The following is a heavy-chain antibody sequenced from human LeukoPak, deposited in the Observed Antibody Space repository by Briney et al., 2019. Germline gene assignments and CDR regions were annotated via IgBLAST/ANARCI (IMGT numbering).Heavy chain of an antibody. D-gene: IGHD2-15*01. CDR3: ARVVLEGYCSGGSCLFAFDI. V-gene: IGHV1-69*13. Sequence: SVTVSCTASGGTFSSYAISWVRQAPGQGPEWMGGIIPIFGTANYAQKFQGRVTITADESTSTAYMELSSLRSEDTAVYYCARVVLEGYCSGGSCLFAFDIWGQGTMVTVSS. CDR1: GGTFSSYA. CDR2: IIPIFGTA. J-gene: IGHJ3*02.